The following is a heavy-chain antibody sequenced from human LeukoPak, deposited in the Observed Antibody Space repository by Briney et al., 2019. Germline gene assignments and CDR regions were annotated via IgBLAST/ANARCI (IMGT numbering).Heavy chain of an antibody. V-gene: IGHV3-33*01. CDR3: ARVTMVAGASYNWFVV. D-gene: IGHD2-15*01. CDR1: GFTFSNYG. Sequence: PGRSLRLSCAASGFTFSNYGMHWVRQAPGKGPEWVAVIWSDGSNKHYADSARGRFTISRGNSKNTLYLQMNSLRADDTAVYYCARVTMVAGASYNWFVVWGQGTLVTVST. CDR2: IWSDGSNK. J-gene: IGHJ5*02.